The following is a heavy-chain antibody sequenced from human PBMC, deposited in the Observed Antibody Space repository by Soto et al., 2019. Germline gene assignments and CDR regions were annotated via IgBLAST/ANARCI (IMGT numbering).Heavy chain of an antibody. CDR2: TYYRSKWYN. J-gene: IGHJ6*03. D-gene: IGHD1-1*01. CDR3: ARGSWDDVSGHYYMDV. Sequence: SQTLSLTCDISGDSVSSNSAGWNWIRQTPSRGLEWLGRTYYRSKWYNNYAVSVKSRITINPGTSKNQFSLQLNSVTPEDTAVYYCARGSWDDVSGHYYMDVWGKGTTVTVSS. CDR1: GDSVSSNSAG. V-gene: IGHV6-1*01.